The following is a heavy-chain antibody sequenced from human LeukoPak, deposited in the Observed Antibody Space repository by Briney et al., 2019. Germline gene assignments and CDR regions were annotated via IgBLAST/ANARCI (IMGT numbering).Heavy chain of an antibody. V-gene: IGHV1-2*02. CDR3: TRTTYCSSTSCRKGFDY. CDR1: GYTFTGYY. Sequence: GSSVKVSCKASGYTFTGYYIHWVRQAPGQGLQWMGWINPNSGGTNYAQKFQGRVTMTRDTSISTAYMELSRLRSDDTAVYYCTRTTYCSSTSCRKGFDYWGQGTLVTVSS. J-gene: IGHJ4*02. D-gene: IGHD2-2*01. CDR2: INPNSGGT.